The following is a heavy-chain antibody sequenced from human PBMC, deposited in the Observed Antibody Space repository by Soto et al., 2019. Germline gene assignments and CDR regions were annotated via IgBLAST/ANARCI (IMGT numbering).Heavy chain of an antibody. V-gene: IGHV1-18*01. CDR3: VRDDIAVSGVTPDY. Sequence: QVQMVQSGGEVKTPGASVKVSCTASGYTFASFCVTRVRQAPGQGLEWLAGISAYNAATHYAQKFQCRVTVTTDPSTNTVSLELRSMKADDTALDYCVRDDIAVSGVTPDYWGQGTVVTVS. CDR2: ISAYNAAT. D-gene: IGHD6-19*01. CDR1: GYTFASFC. J-gene: IGHJ4*02.